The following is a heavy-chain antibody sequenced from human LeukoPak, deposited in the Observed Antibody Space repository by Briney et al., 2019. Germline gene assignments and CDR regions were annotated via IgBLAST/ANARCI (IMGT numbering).Heavy chain of an antibody. V-gene: IGHV3-21*04. J-gene: IGHJ5*02. CDR2: ISESSSYT. CDR1: KFIFSNYS. Sequence: GGSLRLSCAASKFIFSNYSMTWVRQAPGKGLEWVSYISESSSYTYYADSVKGRFTISRDNAKNSLYLQMNSLRAEDTAVYYCAKDFAPWGQGTLVTVSS. D-gene: IGHD3-3*01. CDR3: AKDFAP.